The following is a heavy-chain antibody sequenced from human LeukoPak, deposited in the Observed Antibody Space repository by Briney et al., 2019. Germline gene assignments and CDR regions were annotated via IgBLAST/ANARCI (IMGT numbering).Heavy chain of an antibody. CDR1: GFIFSSYW. CDR3: ANSVVAGSGGFDY. D-gene: IGHD3-22*01. V-gene: IGHV3-7*01. CDR2: IKQDGSEK. Sequence: GGSLRLSCAASGFIFSSYWMTWVRQAPGKGLEWVANIKQDGSEKYYVDSVEGRFTISRDNAKNSLYLQMNSLRAEDTAVYHCANSVVAGSGGFDYWGQGTLVTVSS. J-gene: IGHJ4*02.